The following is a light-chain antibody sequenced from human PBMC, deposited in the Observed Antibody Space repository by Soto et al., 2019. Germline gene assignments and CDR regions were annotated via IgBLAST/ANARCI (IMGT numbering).Light chain of an antibody. Sequence: QSVLTQPASVSGSPGQSITISCTGTSSDVGGYNYVSWYQQHPGKAPKLMIYEVSNRPSGLSYRFSGSKSGNTASLTISGLQAEDEADYYCSSYTSSSTVVFGGGTKVTVL. CDR3: SSYTSSSTVV. CDR1: SSDVGGYNY. J-gene: IGLJ2*01. V-gene: IGLV2-14*01. CDR2: EVS.